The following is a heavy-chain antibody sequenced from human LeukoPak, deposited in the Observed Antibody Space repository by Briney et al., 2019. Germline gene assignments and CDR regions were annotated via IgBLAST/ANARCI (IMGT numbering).Heavy chain of an antibody. CDR3: ARAGSHWRSVY. Sequence: AGGSLRLSCVVSGFTFSGYGLSWVRQTPGKGLEWVANIKQDGSERYYVDSVKGRFTISRDNAKNSLSLQMNNLRVEDTAVYYCARAGSHWRSVYWGPGAVV. CDR2: IKQDGSER. J-gene: IGHJ4*03. CDR1: GFTFSGYG. V-gene: IGHV3-7*01. D-gene: IGHD3-10*01.